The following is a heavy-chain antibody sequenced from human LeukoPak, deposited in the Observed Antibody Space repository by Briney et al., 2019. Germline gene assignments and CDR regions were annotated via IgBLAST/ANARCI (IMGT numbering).Heavy chain of an antibody. D-gene: IGHD3-16*02. CDR2: IIPVFGTA. CDR3: ATRTPHRYYYYYMDV. CDR1: GGTFSSYA. V-gene: IGHV1-69*01. Sequence: SVKVSCKASGGTFSSYAISWVQQAPGQGLEWMGGIIPVFGTANYAQKFQGRVTITADESTSTAYMELSSPRSEDTAVSYCATRTPHRYYYYYMDVWGKGTTVTVSS. J-gene: IGHJ6*03.